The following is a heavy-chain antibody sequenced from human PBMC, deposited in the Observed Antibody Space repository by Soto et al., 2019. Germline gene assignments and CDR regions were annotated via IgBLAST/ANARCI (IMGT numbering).Heavy chain of an antibody. Sequence: QVQLVQSGAEVKKPGSSVKVSCKASGGTFSRHTLSWVRQAPGLGLAWMGRINPTLGTANYAQKFQGRVTFTADLSTSTAFMDLSSLRSDDTAVYYCARDFDIAMSGNAFDIWGQGTMVTVSS. CDR1: GGTFSRHT. CDR3: ARDFDIAMSGNAFDI. D-gene: IGHD6-19*01. J-gene: IGHJ3*02. V-gene: IGHV1-69*08. CDR2: INPTLGTA.